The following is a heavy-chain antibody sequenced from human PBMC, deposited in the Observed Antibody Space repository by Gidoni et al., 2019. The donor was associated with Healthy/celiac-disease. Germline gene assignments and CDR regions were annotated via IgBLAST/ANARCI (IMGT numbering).Heavy chain of an antibody. Sequence: EVQLVESGGGLVQPGGSLRLSCAAPGFTFSSYEMNWVRQAPGKGLEWVSYISSSGSTIYYADSVKGRFTISRDNAKNSLYLQMNSRRAEDTAVYYCARDLFGGSYDYFDYWGQGTLVTVSS. CDR1: GFTFSSYE. CDR3: ARDLFGGSYDYFDY. J-gene: IGHJ4*02. D-gene: IGHD3-16*01. V-gene: IGHV3-48*03. CDR2: ISSSGSTI.